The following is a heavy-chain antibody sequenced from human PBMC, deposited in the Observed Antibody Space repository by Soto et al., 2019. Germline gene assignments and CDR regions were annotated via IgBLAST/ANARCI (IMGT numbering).Heavy chain of an antibody. Sequence: ASVKVSCKASGYTFTGYYMHWVRQAPGQGLEWMGWINPNSGGTNYAQKFQGWVTMTRDTSISTAYMELSRLRSDDTAVYYCARETPPLWFGESKLGMDVWGQGTTVTVSS. CDR2: INPNSGGT. D-gene: IGHD3-10*01. V-gene: IGHV1-2*04. CDR3: ARETPPLWFGESKLGMDV. J-gene: IGHJ6*02. CDR1: GYTFTGYY.